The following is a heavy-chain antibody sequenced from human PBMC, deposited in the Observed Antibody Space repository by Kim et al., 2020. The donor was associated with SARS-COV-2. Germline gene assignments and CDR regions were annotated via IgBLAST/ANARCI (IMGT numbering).Heavy chain of an antibody. V-gene: IGHV4-39*01. Sequence: TYYNPSLTGRVTISVDPSKKQFSLRLSSVTAADAAVYYCARHLRNWYFDLWGRGTLVTVSS. CDR2: T. J-gene: IGHJ2*01. CDR3: ARHLRNWYFDL.